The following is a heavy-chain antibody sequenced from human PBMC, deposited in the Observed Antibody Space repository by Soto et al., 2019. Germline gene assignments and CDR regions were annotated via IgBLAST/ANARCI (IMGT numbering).Heavy chain of an antibody. J-gene: IGHJ6*02. CDR2: IDPSDSYT. Sequence: GESLKISCKGSGYSFTSYWISWVRQMPGKGLEWMGRIDPSDSYTNYSPSFQGHVTISADKSISTAYLQWSSLKASDTAMYYCARHGLGELKDYYYYYYGMDVWGQGTTVTVSS. D-gene: IGHD3-10*01. CDR1: GYSFTSYW. V-gene: IGHV5-10-1*01. CDR3: ARHGLGELKDYYYYYYGMDV.